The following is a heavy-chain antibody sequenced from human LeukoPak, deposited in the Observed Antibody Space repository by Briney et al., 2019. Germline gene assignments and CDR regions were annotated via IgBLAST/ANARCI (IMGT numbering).Heavy chain of an antibody. CDR1: GGSFSGYY. J-gene: IGHJ4*02. V-gene: IGHV4-34*01. D-gene: IGHD3-10*01. Sequence: PSETLSLTCAVYGGSFSGYYWSWIRQPPGKGLEWIGEINHSGSTNYNPSLKSRVTISVGTSKNQFSLKLSSVTAEDTAVYYCASISVRGDYWGQGTLVTVSS. CDR3: ASISVRGDY. CDR2: INHSGST.